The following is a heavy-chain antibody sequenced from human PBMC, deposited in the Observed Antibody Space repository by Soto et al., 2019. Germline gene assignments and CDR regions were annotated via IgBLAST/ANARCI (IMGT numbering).Heavy chain of an antibody. J-gene: IGHJ1*01. CDR1: GYTFTSYY. Sequence: ASVKVSCKASGYTFTSYYMHWVRQAPGQGLEWMGIINPSGGSTSYAQKFQGRVTMTRDTSASTVYMELSSLRSEDTAVYYCALGYCSSTSCYGYQHWGQGTLVTVSS. CDR2: INPSGGST. D-gene: IGHD2-2*01. V-gene: IGHV1-46*01. CDR3: ALGYCSSTSCYGYQH.